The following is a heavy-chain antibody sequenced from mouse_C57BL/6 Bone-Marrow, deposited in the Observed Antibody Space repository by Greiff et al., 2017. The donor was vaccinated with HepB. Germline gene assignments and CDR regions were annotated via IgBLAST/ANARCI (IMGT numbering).Heavy chain of an antibody. CDR3: AHTTVVATDWYFDV. J-gene: IGHJ1*03. Sequence: VQLQQSGAELARPGASVKLSCKASGYTFTSYGISWVKQRTGQGLEWIGEIYPRSGNTYYNEKFKGKATLTADKSSSTAYMELRSLTSEDSAVYFCAHTTVVATDWYFDVWGTGTTVTVSS. V-gene: IGHV1-81*01. CDR2: IYPRSGNT. D-gene: IGHD1-1*01. CDR1: GYTFTSYG.